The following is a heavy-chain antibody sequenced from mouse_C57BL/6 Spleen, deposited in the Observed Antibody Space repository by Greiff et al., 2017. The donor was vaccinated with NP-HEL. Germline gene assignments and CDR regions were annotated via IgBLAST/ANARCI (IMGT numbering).Heavy chain of an antibody. CDR2: IWRGGST. CDR3: AKNGDGSSYYAMDY. Sequence: VQLKESGPGLVQPSQSLSITCTVSGFSLTSYGVHWVRQSPGKGLEWLGVIWRGGSTDYNAAFMSRLSITKDNSKSQVFFKMNSLQADDTAIYYCAKNGDGSSYYAMDYWGQGTSVTVSS. D-gene: IGHD1-1*01. V-gene: IGHV2-5*01. CDR1: GFSLTSYG. J-gene: IGHJ4*01.